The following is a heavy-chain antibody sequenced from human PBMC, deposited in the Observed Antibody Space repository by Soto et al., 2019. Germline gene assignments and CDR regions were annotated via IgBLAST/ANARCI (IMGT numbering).Heavy chain of an antibody. J-gene: IGHJ6*02. Sequence: ASVKVSCKASGYTFTSYDINWVGQATGQGLEWMGWMNPNSGNTGYAQKFQGRVTMTRNTSISTAYMELSSLRSEDTAVYYCARRRSGTTGRIYGMDVWGQGTTVTVSS. D-gene: IGHD1-1*01. V-gene: IGHV1-8*01. CDR3: ARRRSGTTGRIYGMDV. CDR2: MNPNSGNT. CDR1: GYTFTSYD.